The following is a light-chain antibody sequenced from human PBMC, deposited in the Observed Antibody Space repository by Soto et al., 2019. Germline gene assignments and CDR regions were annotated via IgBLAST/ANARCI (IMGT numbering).Light chain of an antibody. CDR2: GAS. J-gene: IGKJ2*01. CDR3: QQYGSSPYT. V-gene: IGKV3-20*01. Sequence: EIVLTQSPGTLSLSPGERATLSCRASQSVSSSYLAWYQQKPGQAPRLLIYGASSRATGIPDRFSGSGSGTDFTITISRLAPEDFAVYYFQQYGSSPYTFGQGTKLEIK. CDR1: QSVSSSY.